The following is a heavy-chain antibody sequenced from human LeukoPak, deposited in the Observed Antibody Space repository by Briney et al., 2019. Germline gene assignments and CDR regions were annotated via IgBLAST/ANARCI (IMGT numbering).Heavy chain of an antibody. CDR3: AREGWDLLLDY. CDR1: GFTFSSYS. V-gene: IGHV3-48*01. Sequence: QAGGSLRLPCAASGFTFSSYSMNWVRQAPGKGLEWVSYISSSSSTIYYADSVKGRFTISRDNAKNSLYLQMNSLRAEDTAVYYCAREGWDLLLDYWGQGTLVTASS. CDR2: ISSSSSTI. J-gene: IGHJ4*02. D-gene: IGHD1-26*01.